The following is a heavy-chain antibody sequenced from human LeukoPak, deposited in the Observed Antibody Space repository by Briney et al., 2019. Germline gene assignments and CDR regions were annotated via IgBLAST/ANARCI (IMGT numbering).Heavy chain of an antibody. V-gene: IGHV1-2*02. Sequence: ASVKVSCKASGYTFTGYYMHWVRQAPGQGLEWMGWINPNSGGTNYAQKFQGRVTMTRDTSISTAYMELSRLRSDDTAVYYCARDWAQGDGYKDYYYYYGMDAWGQGTTVTVSS. CDR2: INPNSGGT. D-gene: IGHD5-24*01. J-gene: IGHJ6*02. CDR1: GYTFTGYY. CDR3: ARDWAQGDGYKDYYYYYGMDA.